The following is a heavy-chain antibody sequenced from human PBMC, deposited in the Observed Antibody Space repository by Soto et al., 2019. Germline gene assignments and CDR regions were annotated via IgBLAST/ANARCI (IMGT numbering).Heavy chain of an antibody. Sequence: QVQLVQSGAEVKKPGSSVKVSCKASGGTFSSYAISWVRQAPGQGLEWMGGIIPIFGTANYAQKFQGRVTITADESTSTAYMELSSLRSEDTAVYYCAFGGTDIVVVPAANPNYYYYGMDVWGQGTTVTVSS. CDR1: GGTFSSYA. CDR3: AFGGTDIVVVPAANPNYYYYGMDV. D-gene: IGHD2-2*01. V-gene: IGHV1-69*01. J-gene: IGHJ6*02. CDR2: IIPIFGTA.